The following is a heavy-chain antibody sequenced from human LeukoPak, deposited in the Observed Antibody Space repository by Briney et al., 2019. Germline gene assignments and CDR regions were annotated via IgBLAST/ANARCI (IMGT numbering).Heavy chain of an antibody. Sequence: GGSLRLSCAASGFTVSSNYMSWVRQAPGKGLEWVSVIYSGGSTYYADSVKGRFTISRDNSKNTLYLQMNSLRAEDTAVYYCARDTPEPPYYYYGMDVWGQGTTVTASS. J-gene: IGHJ6*02. CDR3: ARDTPEPPYYYYGMDV. CDR1: GFTVSSNY. CDR2: IYSGGST. D-gene: IGHD1-14*01. V-gene: IGHV3-53*01.